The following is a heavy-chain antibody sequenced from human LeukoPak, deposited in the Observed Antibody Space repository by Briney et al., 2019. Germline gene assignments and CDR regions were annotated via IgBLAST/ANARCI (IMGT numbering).Heavy chain of an antibody. J-gene: IGHJ4*02. CDR1: GYTFTSYD. D-gene: IGHD1-7*01. CDR2: MNPNSGNT. CDR3: ALWSLTGTTYYFDY. V-gene: IGHV1-8*01. Sequence: GASVKVSCKASGYTFTSYDINWVRQATGQGLEWMGWMNPNSGNTGYAQKFQGRVTMTRNASISTAYMELSSLRSEDTAVYYCALWSLTGTTYYFDYWGQGTLVTVSS.